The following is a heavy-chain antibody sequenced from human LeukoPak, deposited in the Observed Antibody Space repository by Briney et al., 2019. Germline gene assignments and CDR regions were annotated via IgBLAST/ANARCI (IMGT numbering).Heavy chain of an antibody. Sequence: GESLKIFCKASGYSFATNWIGWVRQMPGKGLEWMGIIYPSDSDTRISPSFQGPVTISADKSISTAYLQWSSLKASDTAMYYCARVWYSGYEFDYWGQGTLVTVSS. V-gene: IGHV5-51*01. J-gene: IGHJ4*02. CDR2: IYPSDSDT. D-gene: IGHD5-12*01. CDR1: GYSFATNW. CDR3: ARVWYSGYEFDY.